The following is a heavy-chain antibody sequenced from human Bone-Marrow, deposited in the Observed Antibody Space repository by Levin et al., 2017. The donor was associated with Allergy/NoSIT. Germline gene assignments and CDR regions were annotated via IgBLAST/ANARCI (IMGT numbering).Heavy chain of an antibody. CDR2: IWYDGSNK. CDR1: GFTFSSYG. Sequence: PGGSLRLSCAASGFTFSSYGMHWVRQAPGKGLEWVAVIWYDGSNKYYADSVKGRFTISRDNSKNTLYLQMNSLRAEDTAVYYCARDRRVGYFDYWGQGTLVTVSS. D-gene: IGHD1-26*01. J-gene: IGHJ4*02. V-gene: IGHV3-33*01. CDR3: ARDRRVGYFDY.